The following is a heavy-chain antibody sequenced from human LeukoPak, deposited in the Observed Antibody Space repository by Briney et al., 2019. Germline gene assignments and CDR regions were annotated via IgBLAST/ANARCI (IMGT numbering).Heavy chain of an antibody. V-gene: IGHV3-23*01. J-gene: IGHJ4*02. Sequence: GGSLRLSCAASGFTFSSYAMSWVRQAPGKGLEWVSAISGSGGSTYYADSVKGRFTISRDNSKNTLYLQMNSLRAEDTALFFRQKTAYEILTGYYLYYFDYWGQGTLVTVSS. CDR2: ISGSGGST. CDR3: QKTAYEILTGYYLYYFDY. CDR1: GFTFSSYA. D-gene: IGHD3-9*01.